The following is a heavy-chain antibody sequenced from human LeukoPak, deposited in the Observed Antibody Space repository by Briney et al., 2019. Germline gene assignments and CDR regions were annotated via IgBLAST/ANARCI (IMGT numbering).Heavy chain of an antibody. CDR2: INPNSGGT. J-gene: IGHJ3*02. CDR1: GYTFTGYY. CDR3: ARGRFRAITMIVVVVDAFDI. Sequence: ASVKVSCKASGYTFTGYYMHWVRQAPGQGLEWMGWINPNSGGTNYAQKFQGRVTITRNTSISTAYMELSSLRSEDTAVYYYARGRFRAITMIVVVVDAFDIWGQGTMVTVSS. D-gene: IGHD3-22*01. V-gene: IGHV1-2*02.